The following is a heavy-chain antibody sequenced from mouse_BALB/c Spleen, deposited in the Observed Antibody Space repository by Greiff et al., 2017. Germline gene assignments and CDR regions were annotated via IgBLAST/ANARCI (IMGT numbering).Heavy chain of an antibody. CDR1: GFTFSSYT. CDR2: ISSGGSYT. D-gene: IGHD2-3*01. V-gene: IGHV5-6-4*01. Sequence: EVKLVESGGGLVKPGGSLKLSCAASGFTFSSYTMSWVRQTPEKRLEWVATISSGGSYTYYPDSVKGRFTISRDNAKNTLYLQMSSLKSEDTAMYYCTRGLYDGYLYAMDYWGQGTSVTVSS. J-gene: IGHJ4*01. CDR3: TRGLYDGYLYAMDY.